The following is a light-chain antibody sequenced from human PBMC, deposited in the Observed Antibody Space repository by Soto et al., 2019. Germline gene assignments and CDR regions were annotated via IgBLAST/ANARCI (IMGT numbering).Light chain of an antibody. CDR1: QSFSSSF. V-gene: IGKV3-20*01. CDR3: QHYVTSLTT. J-gene: IGKJ1*01. Sequence: EIVLTQSPGTLSLSPGERATLSCRASQSFSSSFLAWYQQKPGQAPRLLIYGASSRTTGIPDRFSGSGSGTDFTLTISRLEPEDFAVYYCQHYVTSLTTFGQGTRVEIK. CDR2: GAS.